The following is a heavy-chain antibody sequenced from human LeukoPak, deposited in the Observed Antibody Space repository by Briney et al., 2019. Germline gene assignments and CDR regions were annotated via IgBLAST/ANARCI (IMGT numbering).Heavy chain of an antibody. Sequence: PGGSLRLSCAASGFTFSSYSMSWVRQAPGKGLEWVSAISGSGGSTYYADSVKGRFTISRDNSKNTLYLQMNSLRAEDTAVYYCAKDPDYYDSSGYYSHWGQGTLVTVSS. CDR2: ISGSGGST. J-gene: IGHJ4*02. CDR1: GFTFSSYS. D-gene: IGHD3-22*01. CDR3: AKDPDYYDSSGYYSH. V-gene: IGHV3-23*01.